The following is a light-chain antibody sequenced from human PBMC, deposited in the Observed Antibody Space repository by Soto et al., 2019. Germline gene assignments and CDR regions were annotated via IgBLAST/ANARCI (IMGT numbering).Light chain of an antibody. CDR1: SSNIGNNY. CDR3: GTWDNSLSAVV. V-gene: IGLV1-51*01. Sequence: QSVLTQPPSVSAAPEQKVTISCSGSSSNIGNNYVSWYQQLPQTAPKLLIYDNDKRPSGIPDRFSGSKSGTSATLGVSGLQTVDEADYYCGTWDNSLSAVVFGGGTKLTVL. CDR2: DND. J-gene: IGLJ3*02.